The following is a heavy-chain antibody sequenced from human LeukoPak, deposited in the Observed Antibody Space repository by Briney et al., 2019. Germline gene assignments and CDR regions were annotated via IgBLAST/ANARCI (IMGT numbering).Heavy chain of an antibody. D-gene: IGHD1-26*01. CDR3: ARLSGSQTTPC. CDR1: GGSISSYY. CDR2: IYYSRTT. V-gene: IGHV4-59*08. J-gene: IGHJ4*02. Sequence: SETLSLTCTVSGGSISSYYWSWIRQPPEKGLEWIGYIYYSRTTNYNPSLKSRVTMSVDTSKNQFSLWLSSVPAAETAVYYCARLSGSQTTPCWGQGTLVTVSS.